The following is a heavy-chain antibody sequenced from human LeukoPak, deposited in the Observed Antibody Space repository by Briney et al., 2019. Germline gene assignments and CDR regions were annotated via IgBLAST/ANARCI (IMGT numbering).Heavy chain of an antibody. D-gene: IGHD2-15*01. Sequence: GGTLRLSCAASGLTVSSYSMNWVRQAPGKGLEWVSYISSSSSTIYYADSVKGRFTISRDNAKNSLYLQMNSLRDEDTAVYYCARARASGRSGFDYWGQGTLVTVSS. CDR1: GLTVSSYS. V-gene: IGHV3-48*02. J-gene: IGHJ4*02. CDR2: ISSSSSTI. CDR3: ARARASGRSGFDY.